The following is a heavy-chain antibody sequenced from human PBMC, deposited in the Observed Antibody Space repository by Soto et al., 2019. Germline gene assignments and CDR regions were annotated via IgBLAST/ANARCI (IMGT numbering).Heavy chain of an antibody. V-gene: IGHV4-30-4*01. J-gene: IGHJ4*02. CDR1: GGSITSSDYY. D-gene: IGHD3-3*01. CDR2: LSDSATT. Sequence: QVQLQESGPGLVKPSQTLSLTCTVSGGSITSSDYYWSWIRQPPGKGLEWIGCLSDSATTYYNPSLESRLSMSLDTSKNQFSLKVPSVTAADTAVYYCARGTYNFWSGSRYYFDYWGQGILVTVSS. CDR3: ARGTYNFWSGSRYYFDY.